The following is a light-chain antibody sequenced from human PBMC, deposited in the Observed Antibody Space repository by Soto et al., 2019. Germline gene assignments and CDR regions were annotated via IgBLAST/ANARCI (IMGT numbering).Light chain of an antibody. CDR1: QSVSSY. V-gene: IGKV3-11*01. CDR2: DTS. Sequence: VFSLSPAPLCFSPGQRANLSRRASQSVSSYLAWYQQKPGQAPRLLIYDTSSWQSGVPARFSGSGSGTEFTLTISSLEPDDFAVYYCQQYSCHITFGQGTQLEIK. CDR3: QQYSCHIT. J-gene: IGKJ5*01.